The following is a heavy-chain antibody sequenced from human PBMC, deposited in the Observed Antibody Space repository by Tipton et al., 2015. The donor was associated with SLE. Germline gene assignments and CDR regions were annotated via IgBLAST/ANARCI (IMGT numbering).Heavy chain of an antibody. D-gene: IGHD3-3*01. J-gene: IGHJ4*02. CDR1: GGSITSYY. V-gene: IGHV4-59*01. Sequence: LSLTCTVSGGSITSYYGGWIRQPPGKGLEWIGSAPDSGDTHYSPSLKSRVTIAVDTSKNQFSLKLTSVTAADTAVYYCARDLGRSRITIFGGFDFWGQGTLVTVSS. CDR3: ARDLGRSRITIFGGFDF. CDR2: APDSGDT.